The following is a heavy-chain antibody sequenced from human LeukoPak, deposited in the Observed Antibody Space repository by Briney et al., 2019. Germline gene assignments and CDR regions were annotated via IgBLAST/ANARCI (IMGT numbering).Heavy chain of an antibody. CDR3: ARDPRSHYYDGRRGALDI. D-gene: IGHD3-22*01. J-gene: IGHJ3*02. CDR2: ISAYNGNT. CDR1: GYPFTSYG. V-gene: IGHV1-18*01. Sequence: ASVKVSCKASGYPFTSYGISWVRPAPGQGLEWMGWISAYNGNTNYAQKLQGRVTMTTDTSTSPAYMELRSLRSDDTAVYYCARDPRSHYYDGRRGALDIWSQGTMVTVSS.